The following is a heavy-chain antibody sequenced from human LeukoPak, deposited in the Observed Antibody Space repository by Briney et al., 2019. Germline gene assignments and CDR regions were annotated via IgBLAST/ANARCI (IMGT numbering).Heavy chain of an antibody. Sequence: SVKVSCKASGYTFTSYGISWVRQAPGQGLEWMGRIIPIMGIANYAQKFQGRVSITADKSTSTAYMEVSSLRSEDTAVYYCTRENVLWGQGTMVIVSS. J-gene: IGHJ3*01. CDR1: GYTFTSYG. D-gene: IGHD1-1*01. CDR3: TRENVL. CDR2: IIPIMGIA. V-gene: IGHV1-69*04.